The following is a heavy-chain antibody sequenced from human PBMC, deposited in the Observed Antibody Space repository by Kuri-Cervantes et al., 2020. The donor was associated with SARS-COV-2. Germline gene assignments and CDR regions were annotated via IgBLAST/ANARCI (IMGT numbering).Heavy chain of an antibody. CDR1: GGCFSGYY. J-gene: IGHJ4*02. D-gene: IGHD6-19*01. CDR3: ARRRSGWYRYFDY. V-gene: IGHV4-34*01. Sequence: SETLSLTCAVYGGCFSGYYWSWIRQPPGKGLEWIGEINHSGSTNYNPSLKGRVTISVDTSKNQFPLKLSSVTAADTAVYYCARRRSGWYRYFDYWGQGTLVTVSS. CDR2: INHSGST.